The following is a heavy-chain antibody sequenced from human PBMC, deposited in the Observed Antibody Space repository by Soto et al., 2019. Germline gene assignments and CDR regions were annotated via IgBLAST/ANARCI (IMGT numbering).Heavy chain of an antibody. V-gene: IGHV4-30-4*01. Sequence: LSLTCTVSGGSISSGGSYWGWIRQPPGKGLEWIGYIYYSGNTYFNPSLKSRVTLSVDTSKNQFSLNLSSVTAADTAVYYCVIYCSPTKCPFDYLYQGALVTV. CDR3: VIYCSPTKCPFDY. D-gene: IGHD2-2*01. CDR1: GGSISSGGSY. J-gene: IGHJ4*02. CDR2: IYYSGNT.